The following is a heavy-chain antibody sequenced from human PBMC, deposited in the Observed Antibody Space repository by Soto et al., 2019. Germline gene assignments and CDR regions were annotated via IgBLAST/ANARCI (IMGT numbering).Heavy chain of an antibody. V-gene: IGHV1-2*06. CDR2: INPNSGAT. CDR3: ANLPPTQDWFDP. CDR1: GYTFTGYF. Sequence: ASVKVSCKASGYTFTGYFIHWLRHAPGQGLEWMGRINPNSGATNYARKFQDRVTMTRDTSTNTAYMELSSLRSDDTAISYCANLPPTQDWFDPWGQGTLVTVSS. J-gene: IGHJ5*02.